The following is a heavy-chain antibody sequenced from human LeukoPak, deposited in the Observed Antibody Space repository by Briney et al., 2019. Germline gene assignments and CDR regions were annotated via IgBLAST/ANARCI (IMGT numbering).Heavy chain of an antibody. CDR3: ARDSSSGSDGYFQH. D-gene: IGHD6-19*01. CDR2: FIPKSGRA. J-gene: IGHJ1*01. CDR1: GGTFTNFA. V-gene: IGHV1-69*13. Sequence: ASXKVSCKAAGGTFTNFAFNWVRQAPGQGLEWMGGFIPKSGRANYAQNFQGRITITADESSSTAYMELSSLRSEDTAVYYCARDSSSGSDGYFQHWGQGTLVTVSS.